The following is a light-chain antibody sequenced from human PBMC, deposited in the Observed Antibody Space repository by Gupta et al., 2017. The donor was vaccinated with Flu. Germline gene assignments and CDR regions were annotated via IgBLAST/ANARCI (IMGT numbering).Light chain of an antibody. CDR1: KDIFKY. CDR3: QQYDNVPPT. J-gene: IGKJ2*01. Sequence: PSSLSASVGDRVTITCQASKDIFKYLNWYQQKFGQAPKLLIYDASNLETGVPSRFSGSGSGTEFTFTISSLQPEDFGTYYCQQYDNVPPTFGQGTKLEI. V-gene: IGKV1-33*01. CDR2: DAS.